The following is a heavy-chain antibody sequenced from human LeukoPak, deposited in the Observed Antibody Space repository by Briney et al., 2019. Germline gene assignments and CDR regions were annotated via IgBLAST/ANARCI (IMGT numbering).Heavy chain of an antibody. D-gene: IGHD5-18*01. V-gene: IGHV4-39*01. Sequence: SETLSLTCTVAAGSISSNNYYWGWIRQPPGKGLEWIGSIYYSGSTYYNPSLKSRVTISVDTSKNQFSLRLTSVTAADTAVYYWANPFHTAMPKGALDIWGQGTMVTVSS. CDR1: AGSISSNNYY. CDR2: IYYSGST. CDR3: ANPFHTAMPKGALDI. J-gene: IGHJ3*02.